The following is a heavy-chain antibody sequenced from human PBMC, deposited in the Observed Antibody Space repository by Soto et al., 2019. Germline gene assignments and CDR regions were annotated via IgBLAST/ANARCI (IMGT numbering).Heavy chain of an antibody. J-gene: IGHJ5*02. V-gene: IGHV1-2*02. D-gene: IGHD3-3*01. CDR2: INPNSGGT. CDR1: GYTFTGYY. CDR3: AREPEITIFGVVIGGFDT. Sequence: ASVKVSCKASGYTFTGYYMHWVRQAPGQGLEWMGWINPNSGGTNYAQKFQGRVTMTRDTSISTAYMELSRLRPDDTAVYYCAREPEITIFGVVIGGFDTWGQGTLVTVSS.